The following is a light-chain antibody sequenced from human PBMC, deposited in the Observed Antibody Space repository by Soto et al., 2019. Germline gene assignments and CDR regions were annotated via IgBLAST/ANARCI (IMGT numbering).Light chain of an antibody. V-gene: IGKV3-20*01. CDR3: QQYGSSPSMYT. CDR2: GAS. CDR1: QSVSSSY. J-gene: IGKJ2*01. Sequence: EIMLTQSPGTMSLSPGERATLSCRASQSVSSSYLAWYQQKPGQAPRLLIYGASSRATGIPDRFSGSGSGTDFTLTISRLEPEDFAVYYCQQYGSSPSMYTFGQGTKLEIK.